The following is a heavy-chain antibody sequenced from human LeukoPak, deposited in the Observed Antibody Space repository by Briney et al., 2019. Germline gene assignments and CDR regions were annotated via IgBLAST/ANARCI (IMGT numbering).Heavy chain of an antibody. Sequence: SVKVSCKASGGTFSSYAISWVRQAPGQGLEWMGGIIPIFGTANYAQKFQGRVTITTDDSTSTAYMELSSLRSDDTAVYYCARGMGSSWFDYWGQGAVVTVSS. CDR2: IIPIFGTA. D-gene: IGHD6-13*01. CDR1: GGTFSSYA. J-gene: IGHJ4*02. V-gene: IGHV1-69*05. CDR3: ARGMGSSWFDY.